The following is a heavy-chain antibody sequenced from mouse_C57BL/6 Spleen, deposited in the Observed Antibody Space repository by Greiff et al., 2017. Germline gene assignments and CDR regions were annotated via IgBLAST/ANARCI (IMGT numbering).Heavy chain of an antibody. D-gene: IGHD1-1*01. V-gene: IGHV5-6*01. J-gene: IGHJ4*01. Sequence: EVKLVESGGDLVKPGGSLKLSCAASGFTFSSYGMSWVRQTPDKRLEWVATISSGGSYTYYPDSVKGRFTISRDNAKNTLYLQMSSLKSEDTAMYYCARPFITTVPNAMDYWGQGTSVTVSS. CDR1: GFTFSSYG. CDR2: ISSGGSYT. CDR3: ARPFITTVPNAMDY.